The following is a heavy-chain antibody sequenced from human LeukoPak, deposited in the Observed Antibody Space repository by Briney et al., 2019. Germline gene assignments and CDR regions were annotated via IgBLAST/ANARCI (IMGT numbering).Heavy chain of an antibody. CDR3: ARGGDIVVVPAAMSLDY. CDR2: ISGSGGST. V-gene: IGHV3-23*01. D-gene: IGHD2-2*01. J-gene: IGHJ4*02. Sequence: PGRSLRLSCAASGFTFSSYAMHWVRQAPGKGLEWVSAISGSGGSTYYADSVKGRFTVSRDNSKNTLYLQMNSLRAEDTAVYYCARGGDIVVVPAAMSLDYWGQGALVTVSS. CDR1: GFTFSSYA.